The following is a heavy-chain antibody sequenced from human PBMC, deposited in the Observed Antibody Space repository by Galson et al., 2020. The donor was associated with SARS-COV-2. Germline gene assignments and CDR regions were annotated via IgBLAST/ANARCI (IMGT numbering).Heavy chain of an antibody. CDR1: GFSLSTSGVG. V-gene: IGHV2-5*02. CDR3: VNRRWRALVSGFDP. CDR2: IYWDDDK. J-gene: IGHJ5*02. D-gene: IGHD1-26*01. Sequence: SGPTLAKPTQTLTLTCTFSGFSLSTSGVGVGWIRQPPGKALEWLALIYWDDDKRYSPSLKSRLTITKDTSKNQVVLTMTNMDPVDTATYYGVNRRWRALVSGFDPWGQGTLVSVS.